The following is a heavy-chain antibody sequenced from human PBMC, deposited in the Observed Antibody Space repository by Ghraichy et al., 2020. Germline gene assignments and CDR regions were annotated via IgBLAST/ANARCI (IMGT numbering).Heavy chain of an antibody. CDR1: GFTFSRSW. D-gene: IGHD4-17*01. V-gene: IGHV3-74*01. J-gene: IGHJ4*02. Sequence: GGSLRLSCAASGFTFSRSWMHWVRQAPGKGLVWVSRIKGNGSDKRYADSVRGRFTISRDNAKNTLFLQMNSLRADDTAVYYCGRDGEKFNVYFWGQGSLVSVS. CDR3: GRDGEKFNVYF. CDR2: IKGNGSDK.